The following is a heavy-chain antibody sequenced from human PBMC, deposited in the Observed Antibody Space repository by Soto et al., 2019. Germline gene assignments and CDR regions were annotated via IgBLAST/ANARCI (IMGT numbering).Heavy chain of an antibody. CDR3: AKGPAASSWYFYYYYGMDV. D-gene: IGHD6-13*01. Sequence: SCKASGFTFSSYAMSWVRQAPGKGLEWVSAISGSGGSTYYADSVKGRFTISRDNSKNTLYLQMNSLRAEDTAVYYCAKGPAASSWYFYYYYGMDVWGQGTTVTVSS. V-gene: IGHV3-23*01. J-gene: IGHJ6*02. CDR2: ISGSGGST. CDR1: GFTFSSYA.